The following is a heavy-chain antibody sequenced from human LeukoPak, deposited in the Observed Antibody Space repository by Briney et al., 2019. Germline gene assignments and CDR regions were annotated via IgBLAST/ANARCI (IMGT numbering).Heavy chain of an antibody. CDR3: ARGRGSS. J-gene: IGHJ5*02. CDR2: IGTRGTTM. CDR1: GFTVSSNY. D-gene: IGHD2-21*01. Sequence: GGSLRLSCAASGFTVSSNYMSWVRQAPGKGLEWISYIGTRGTTMYYADSVKGRFTISRDNAKNSLYLQMNSLRDEDTAIYYCARGRGSSWGQGTLVTVSS. V-gene: IGHV3-48*02.